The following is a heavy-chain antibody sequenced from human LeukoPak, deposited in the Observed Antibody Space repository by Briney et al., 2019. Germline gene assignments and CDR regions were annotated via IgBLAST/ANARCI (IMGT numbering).Heavy chain of an antibody. J-gene: IGHJ4*02. Sequence: SETLSLTCAVYGGSFTGYYWSWIRQPPGKGLEWIGEIDHSGSTNYNPSLKSRVTISVDTSKNQLSLELSSVTAADTAVYYCASSNHFWSGYYLLDYWGQGTLVTVSS. V-gene: IGHV4-34*01. CDR1: GGSFTGYY. CDR3: ASSNHFWSGYYLLDY. D-gene: IGHD3-3*02. CDR2: IDHSGST.